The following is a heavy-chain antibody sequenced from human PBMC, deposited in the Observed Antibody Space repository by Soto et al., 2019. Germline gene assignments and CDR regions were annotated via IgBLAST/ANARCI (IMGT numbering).Heavy chain of an antibody. D-gene: IGHD6-13*01. Sequence: ASVKVSCKASGYTFTTYDIAWVRQAPGQGLEWMGWISTNKGNTNYAQQLLGRVTMTRDTSISTAYMELRSLRSEDTAVYYCAGRVNFDYWGQGTLVTVSS. CDR1: GYTFTTYD. CDR2: ISTNKGNT. CDR3: AGRVNFDY. V-gene: IGHV1-18*01. J-gene: IGHJ4*02.